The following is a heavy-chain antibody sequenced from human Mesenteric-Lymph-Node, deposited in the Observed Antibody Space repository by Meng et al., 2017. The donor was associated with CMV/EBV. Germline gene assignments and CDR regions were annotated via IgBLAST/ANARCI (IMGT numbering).Heavy chain of an antibody. Sequence: GESLKISCAASGFTVSSNYMSWVRQAPGKGLEWVSVIYSGGSTYYADSVKGRFTISRDNSKNTLYLQMNSLRAEDTAVYYCARDLVIAAAGQYYYYGMDVWGQGTTVTVSS. D-gene: IGHD6-13*01. J-gene: IGHJ6*02. CDR1: GFTVSSNY. V-gene: IGHV3-66*02. CDR2: IYSGGST. CDR3: ARDLVIAAAGQYYYYGMDV.